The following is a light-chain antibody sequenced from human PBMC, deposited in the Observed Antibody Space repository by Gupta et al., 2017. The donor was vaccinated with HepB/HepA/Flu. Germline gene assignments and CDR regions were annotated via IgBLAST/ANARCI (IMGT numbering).Light chain of an antibody. CDR2: DNN. V-gene: IGLV1-51*01. CDR3: GTWDSTSWV. CDR1: SSNIGIHY. J-gene: IGLJ3*02. Sequence: QSVLTQPPSVSAAPGQKVTISCSGSSSNIGIHYVSWYQQLPGTAPKLLIFDNNKRPSGIPDRFSGSTSGTSATLDITGLQTGDEAYYYCGTWDSTSWVFGGGTKVTVL.